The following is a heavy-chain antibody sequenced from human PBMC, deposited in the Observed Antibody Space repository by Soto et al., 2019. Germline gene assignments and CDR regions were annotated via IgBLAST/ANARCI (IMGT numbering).Heavy chain of an antibody. J-gene: IGHJ4*02. Sequence: QLQLVQSGAEVKKPGSSVTVSCKALGNTFTYRYLHWVRQAPGQALEWMGWITPFNGDVHYAQKFQERVTITRDRSITTAYMRMSSLRSEDTAMYYCASGGAGSGPFTWELPDHWGQGTLFTVSS. CDR1: GNTFTYRY. CDR3: ASGGAGSGPFTWELPDH. V-gene: IGHV1-45*02. D-gene: IGHD1-26*01. CDR2: ITPFNGDV.